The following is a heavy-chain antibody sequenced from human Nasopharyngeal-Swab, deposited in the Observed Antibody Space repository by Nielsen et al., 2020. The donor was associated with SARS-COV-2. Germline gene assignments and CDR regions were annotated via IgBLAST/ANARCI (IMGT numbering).Heavy chain of an antibody. V-gene: IGHV3-9*01. CDR2: ISWNSGSI. J-gene: IGHJ4*02. Sequence: LSLTCAASGFTFDDYAMHWVRQAPGKGLEWVSGISWNSGSIGYADSVKGRFTISRDNAKNSLYLQMNSLRAEDTALYYCAKILDYGDYQSDYWGQGTLVTVSS. CDR3: AKILDYGDYQSDY. D-gene: IGHD4-17*01. CDR1: GFTFDDYA.